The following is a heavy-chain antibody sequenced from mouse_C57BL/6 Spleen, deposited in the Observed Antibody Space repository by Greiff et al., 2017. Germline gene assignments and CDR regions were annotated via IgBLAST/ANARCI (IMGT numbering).Heavy chain of an antibody. Sequence: EVKLMESGEGLVKPGGSLKLSCAASGFTFSSYAMSWVRQTPEKRLEWVAYISSGGDYIYYADTVKGRFTISRDNARNTLYLQMSSLKSEDTAMYYCTSLTTVEGFAYWGQGTLVTVSA. CDR2: ISSGGDYI. V-gene: IGHV5-9-1*02. CDR3: TSLTTVEGFAY. D-gene: IGHD1-1*01. CDR1: GFTFSSYA. J-gene: IGHJ3*01.